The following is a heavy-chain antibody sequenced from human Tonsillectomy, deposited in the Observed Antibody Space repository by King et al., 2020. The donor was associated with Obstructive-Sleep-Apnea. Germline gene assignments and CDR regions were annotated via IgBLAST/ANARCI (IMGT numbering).Heavy chain of an antibody. CDR3: ARLDTPNDY. D-gene: IGHD5-18*01. V-gene: IGHV3-48*01. J-gene: IGHJ4*02. Sequence: VQLVESGGGLVQPGGSLRLSCAASGFTFSSYSMNWVRQAPGKGLEWVSYISSSSSTIYYADSVKVRFTISRDNAKNSLYLQMNSLRAEDTAVYYCARLDTPNDYWGQGTLVTVSS. CDR2: ISSSSSTI. CDR1: GFTFSSYS.